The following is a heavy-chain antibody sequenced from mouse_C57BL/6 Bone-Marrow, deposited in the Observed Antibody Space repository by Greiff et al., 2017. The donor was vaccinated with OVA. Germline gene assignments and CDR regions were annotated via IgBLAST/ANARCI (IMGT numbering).Heavy chain of an antibody. Sequence: EVMLVESGGGLVQPGGSLSLSCAASGFTFTDYYMSWVRQPSGEALEWLGFFRNKANGNTTEYSASVKGRFTISRDNSPSILYLQMNDLIAEDSAAYYGARSRYYYGSGLFDYWGQGTTVTVSS. V-gene: IGHV7-3*01. CDR2: FRNKANGNTT. D-gene: IGHD1-1*01. CDR1: GFTFTDYY. J-gene: IGHJ2*01. CDR3: ARSRYYYGSGLFDY.